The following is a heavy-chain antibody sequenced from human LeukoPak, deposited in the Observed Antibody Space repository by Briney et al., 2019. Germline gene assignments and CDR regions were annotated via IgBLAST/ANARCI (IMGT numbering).Heavy chain of an antibody. CDR2: IYPGDSDT. CDR3: ASSTSYYYYYMDV. D-gene: IGHD2-2*01. CDR1: GYSFTSYW. Sequence: GESLKISCKGSGYSFTSYWIGWVRQMPGKGLEWMGIIYPGDSDTRYSPSFQGQVTISADKSISTAYLQWSSLKASDTAMYYCASSTSYYYYYMDVWGKGTTVTVSS. V-gene: IGHV5-51*01. J-gene: IGHJ6*03.